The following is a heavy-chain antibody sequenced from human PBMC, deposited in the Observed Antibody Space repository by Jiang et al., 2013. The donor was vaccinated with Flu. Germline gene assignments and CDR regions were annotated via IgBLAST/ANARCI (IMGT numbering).Heavy chain of an antibody. CDR2: IYPGDADT. Sequence: GAEVKKPGESLRISCEVSGYMFTNYWIGWVRQMPGKGLELMGIIYPGDADTRYSPSFQGQVTISADKSTSTAYLQWSSLKASDTAMYYCARAPEGQRYYGSGSKTNVGAFDIWGQGTMVTGLF. D-gene: IGHD3-10*01. CDR3: ARAPEGQRYYGSGSKTNVGAFDI. V-gene: IGHV5-51*01. CDR1: GYMFTNYW. J-gene: IGHJ3*02.